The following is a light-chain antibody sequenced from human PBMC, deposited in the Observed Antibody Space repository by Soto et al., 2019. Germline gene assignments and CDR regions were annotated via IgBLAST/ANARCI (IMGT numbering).Light chain of an antibody. J-gene: IGKJ5*01. Sequence: THSPSSLSALVLYRVTITSRASQGISSWLAWYQQKPGQAPRLLIYGASTRATGIPARFSGSGSGTEFTLTISSLEPEDFALYYCQQRSNWPITFGQGTRLEIK. CDR2: GAS. V-gene: IGKV3D-11*01. CDR1: QGISSW. CDR3: QQRSNWPIT.